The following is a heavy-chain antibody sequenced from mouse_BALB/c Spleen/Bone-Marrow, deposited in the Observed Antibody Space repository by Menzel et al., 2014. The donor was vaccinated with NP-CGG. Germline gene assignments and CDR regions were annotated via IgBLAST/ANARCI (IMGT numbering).Heavy chain of an antibody. CDR2: INPSTGYT. D-gene: IGHD1-1*01. V-gene: IGHV1-7*01. J-gene: IGHJ1*01. Sequence: LQESGAELAKPGASVKMSCKASGYTFTSYWMHWVKQRPGQGPEWIGYINPSTGYTEYNQKFKDKATLTADKSSSTAYMQLSSLTSEDSAVYYCAREYYGSSGYFDVWGAGTTVTVSS. CDR1: GYTFTSYW. CDR3: AREYYGSSGYFDV.